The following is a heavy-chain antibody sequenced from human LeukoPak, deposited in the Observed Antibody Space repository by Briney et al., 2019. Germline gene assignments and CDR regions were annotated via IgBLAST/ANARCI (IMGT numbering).Heavy chain of an antibody. CDR2: ISGSGGST. D-gene: IGHD4-17*01. V-gene: IGHV3-23*01. Sequence: GGSLRLSCAASGFTFSSYAMSWVRQAPGKGLEWVSAISGSGGSTYYADSVKGRFTISRDNSKNTLYLQMNSLRAEDTAVYYCAKDRLSGYGDYRAPAFDIWGQGTMVTVFS. CDR1: GFTFSSYA. CDR3: AKDRLSGYGDYRAPAFDI. J-gene: IGHJ3*02.